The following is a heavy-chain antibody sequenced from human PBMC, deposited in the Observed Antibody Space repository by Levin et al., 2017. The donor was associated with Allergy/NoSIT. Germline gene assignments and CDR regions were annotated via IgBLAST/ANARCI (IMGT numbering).Heavy chain of an antibody. V-gene: IGHV5-51*01. CDR1: GYSFTSFW. D-gene: IGHD4-23*01. J-gene: IGHJ4*02. Sequence: GESLKISCQASGYSFTSFWFGWVRQRPGKGLEWMGLIFPSDSDTRVSPSFQGQIIMSVDKSINTAYLQWSSLKAADSAMYYCARRDSDGSNSFDYWGQGTLVTVSP. CDR3: ARRDSDGSNSFDY. CDR2: IFPSDSDT.